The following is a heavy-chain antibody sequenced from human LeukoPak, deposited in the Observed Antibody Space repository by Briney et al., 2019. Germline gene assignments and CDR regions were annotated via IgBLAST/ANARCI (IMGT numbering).Heavy chain of an antibody. V-gene: IGHV3-11*01. CDR3: ASGIVGSGSYFEY. Sequence: GGSLRLSCAASGFTFTDYSMSWIRQDPGKGLEWVAYISSGGSTKYYAESVKGRFTISRDNAKNSLYLQMNSLRAEDTAVYHCASGIVGSGSYFEYWGQGTLVTVSS. D-gene: IGHD3-10*01. J-gene: IGHJ4*02. CDR2: ISSGGSTK. CDR1: GFTFTDYS.